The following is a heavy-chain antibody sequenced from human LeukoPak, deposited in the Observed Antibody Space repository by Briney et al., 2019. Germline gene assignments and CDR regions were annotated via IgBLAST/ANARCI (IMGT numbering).Heavy chain of an antibody. Sequence: GGSLRLSCAASGFIFSNYGVNWVRQAPGEGLEWVAFASYDGASEDYADSVKGRFSVSRDDSRDTLYLQMNRLRSEDTAVYYCARVVESHYYDYVWGSYRSGPFDYWGQGTLVTVSS. V-gene: IGHV3-30*03. CDR2: ASYDGASE. J-gene: IGHJ4*02. CDR1: GFIFSNYG. CDR3: ARVVESHYYDYVWGSYRSGPFDY. D-gene: IGHD3-16*02.